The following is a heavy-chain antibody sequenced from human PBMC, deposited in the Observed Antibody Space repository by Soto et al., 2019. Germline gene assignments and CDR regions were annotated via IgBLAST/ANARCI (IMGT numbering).Heavy chain of an antibody. CDR3: ARAICSGGRCFSLDL. CDR1: GFIFSGYW. V-gene: IGHV3-74*01. J-gene: IGHJ5*02. D-gene: IGHD2-15*01. Sequence: EVQLLESGGGLVPPGGSLRLSCAASGFIFSGYWMHWVRQAPGKGLVWVSRIKGDGSGISYADSVKDRFTISRDNVKKTLYLQMHSLRAEDTAVYYCARAICSGGRCFSLDLWGQGTLVTVSS. CDR2: IKGDGSGI.